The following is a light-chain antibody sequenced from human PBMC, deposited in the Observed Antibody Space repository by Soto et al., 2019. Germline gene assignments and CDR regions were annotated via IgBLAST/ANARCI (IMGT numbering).Light chain of an antibody. CDR3: CSYTNSSPLVV. CDR2: DVT. Sequence: QSALTQPPSVSGSPGQSITISCTGSSSNIGGYNYVSWYQQHPGKAPKLMIYDVTNRPSGVSTRFSGSKSGNTASLTISGRQAEDEADYHCCSYTNSSPLVVFGGGTKLTVL. J-gene: IGLJ2*01. CDR1: SSNIGGYNY. V-gene: IGLV2-14*03.